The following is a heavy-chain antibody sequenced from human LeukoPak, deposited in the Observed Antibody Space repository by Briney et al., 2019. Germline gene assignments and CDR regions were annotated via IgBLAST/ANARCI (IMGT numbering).Heavy chain of an antibody. V-gene: IGHV3-21*01. CDR3: ARAGYYYDSSGYWSY. CDR2: ISSSSSYI. Sequence: GGSLRLSCAASGFTFSSYSMNWVRQAPGKGLEWVSSISSSSSYIYYADSVKGRFTISRDNAKNSLYLQMNSLRAEDTAVYYCARAGYYYDSSGYWSYWGQGTLVTVSS. CDR1: GFTFSSYS. D-gene: IGHD3-22*01. J-gene: IGHJ4*02.